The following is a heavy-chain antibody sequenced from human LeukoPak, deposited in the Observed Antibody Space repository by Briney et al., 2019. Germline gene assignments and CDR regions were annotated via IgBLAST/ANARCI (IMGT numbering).Heavy chain of an antibody. Sequence: GGSLRLSCAASGFTFSSYSMNWVRQAPGKGLEWVSSISSSSSYIYYADSVKGRFTISRDNAMNSLYLQMNSLRAEDTAVYYCARNIVVVPAAPGIDYWGQGTLVTVSS. CDR3: ARNIVVVPAAPGIDY. CDR2: ISSSSSYI. J-gene: IGHJ4*02. V-gene: IGHV3-21*01. CDR1: GFTFSSYS. D-gene: IGHD2-2*01.